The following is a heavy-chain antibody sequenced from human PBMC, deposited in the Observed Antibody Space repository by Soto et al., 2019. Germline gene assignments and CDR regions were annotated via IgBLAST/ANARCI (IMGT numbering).Heavy chain of an antibody. J-gene: IGHJ2*01. V-gene: IGHV3-66*02. D-gene: IGHD4-4*01. Sequence: GGSLRLSCAASGFTVSSNYMSWVRQAPGKGLEWISIIYNAGNTYYADSVKGRFTISRDNSKNTLYLQMNSLRAEDTAVYYCARPLWRDDYNWGYFDLWGRGTLVTVSS. CDR3: ARPLWRDDYNWGYFDL. CDR1: GFTVSSNY. CDR2: IYNAGNT.